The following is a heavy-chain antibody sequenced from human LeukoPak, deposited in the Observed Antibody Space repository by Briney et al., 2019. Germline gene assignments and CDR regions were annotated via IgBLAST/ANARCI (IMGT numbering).Heavy chain of an antibody. J-gene: IGHJ6*02. CDR3: ASHYGSGSYYLEYYYGMDV. D-gene: IGHD3-10*01. Sequence: GASVKVSCKASGYTFTSYGISWVRQAPGQGLEWMGWISAYNGNTNYAQKLQGGVTMTTDTSTSTAYTELRSLRSDDTAVYYCASHYGSGSYYLEYYYGMDVWGQGTTVTVSS. CDR1: GYTFTSYG. V-gene: IGHV1-18*01. CDR2: ISAYNGNT.